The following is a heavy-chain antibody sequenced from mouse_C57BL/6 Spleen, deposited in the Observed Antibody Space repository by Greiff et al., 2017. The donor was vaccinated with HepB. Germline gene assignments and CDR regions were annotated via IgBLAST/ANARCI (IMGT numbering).Heavy chain of an antibody. CDR2: ISDGGSYT. Sequence: EVKLVESGGGLVKPGGSLKLSCAASGFTFSSYAMSWVRQTPEKRLEWVATISDGGSYTYYPDNVKGRFTISRDNAKNNLYLHMSHLKSEDTVMYYCARDPCSNYGGGWYFDVWGTGTTVTVSS. CDR3: ARDPCSNYGGGWYFDV. V-gene: IGHV5-4*01. CDR1: GFTFSSYA. J-gene: IGHJ1*03. D-gene: IGHD2-5*01.